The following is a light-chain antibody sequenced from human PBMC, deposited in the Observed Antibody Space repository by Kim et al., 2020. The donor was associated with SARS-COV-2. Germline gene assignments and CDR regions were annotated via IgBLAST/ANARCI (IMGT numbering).Light chain of an antibody. CDR3: AAWDYSRKGWV. Sequence: GQRVTVLCTGARANIGSNPENWFQQVPGTAPKLFIYNDNQRPSGVPDRVSGSKSGTSASLAISGLQPEDEAHYFCAAWDYSRKGWVFGGGTQLTVL. J-gene: IGLJ3*02. CDR1: RANIGSNP. CDR2: NDN. V-gene: IGLV1-44*01.